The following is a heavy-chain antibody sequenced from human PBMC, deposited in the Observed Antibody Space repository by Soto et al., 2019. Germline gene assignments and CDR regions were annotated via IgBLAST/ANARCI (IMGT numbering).Heavy chain of an antibody. CDR1: GFTFSSYG. CDR2: ISYDGSNK. V-gene: IGHV3-30*18. CDR3: AKKEAAAGKSIDY. Sequence: RRLSCAASGFTFSSYGMHWVRQAPGKGLEWVAVISYDGSNKYYADSVKGRFTISRDNSKNTLYLQMNSLRAEDTAVYYCAKKEAAAGKSIDYWGQGTLVTV. J-gene: IGHJ4*02. D-gene: IGHD6-13*01.